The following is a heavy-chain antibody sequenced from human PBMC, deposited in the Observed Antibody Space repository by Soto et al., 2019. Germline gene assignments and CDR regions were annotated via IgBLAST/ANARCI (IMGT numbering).Heavy chain of an antibody. J-gene: IGHJ2*01. V-gene: IGHV3-74*01. Sequence: EVQLVESGGGLVQPGGSLRLSCAASGFTFSSYWKHWVRHAPGKGLVWVSRINSDGSSTSYADSVKGRFTISRDNAKNTLYLQMNSLRAEDTAVYYCARGGRLNWYIDLWGRGTLVTVSS. CDR2: INSDGSST. CDR1: GFTFSSYW. CDR3: ARGGRLNWYIDL. D-gene: IGHD1-26*01.